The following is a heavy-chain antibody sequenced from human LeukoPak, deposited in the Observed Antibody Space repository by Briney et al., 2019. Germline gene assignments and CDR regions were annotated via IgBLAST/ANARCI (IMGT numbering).Heavy chain of an antibody. Sequence: ASVKVSCKASGYTFTSYDINWVRQATGQGLEWMGWMNPNSGNTGYAQKFQGRVTITRNTSISTAYIELSSLRSEDTAVYYCARGWPGIVGAGESFHYMDVWGKGTTVTVSS. CDR2: MNPNSGNT. CDR1: GYTFTSYD. V-gene: IGHV1-8*03. D-gene: IGHD1-26*01. CDR3: ARGWPGIVGAGESFHYMDV. J-gene: IGHJ6*03.